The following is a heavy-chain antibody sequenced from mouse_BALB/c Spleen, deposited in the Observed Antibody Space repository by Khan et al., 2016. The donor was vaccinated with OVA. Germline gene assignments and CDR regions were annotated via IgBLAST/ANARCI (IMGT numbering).Heavy chain of an antibody. V-gene: IGHV5-17*02. D-gene: IGHD2-3*01. CDR3: ARRRSYEGFYGGAMDY. CDR2: ISSGSSTI. CDR1: GFTFSGFG. J-gene: IGHJ4*01. Sequence: EVELVESGGGLVQPGGSRKLSCAASGFTFSGFGMHWVRQAPEKGLEWVAYISSGSSTIYYADTVKGRFTISRDNPKNTLFLQMTSLKSEDTSMSYCARRRSYEGFYGGAMDYWGQGTSVTVSS.